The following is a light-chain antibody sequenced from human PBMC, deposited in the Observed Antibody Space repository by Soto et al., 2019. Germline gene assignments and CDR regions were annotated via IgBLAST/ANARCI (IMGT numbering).Light chain of an antibody. J-gene: IGKJ5*01. CDR1: QSVSSY. Sequence: EIVLTQSPATLSLSPGERATLSCRASQSVSSYLAWYQQKPGQAPRLLIYDASNRATGIPARFSGSGSGTDFTLAIRILVPEDLALYYCQQRHNWPPITCGHGTRLAIK. CDR2: DAS. CDR3: QQRHNWPPIT. V-gene: IGKV3-11*01.